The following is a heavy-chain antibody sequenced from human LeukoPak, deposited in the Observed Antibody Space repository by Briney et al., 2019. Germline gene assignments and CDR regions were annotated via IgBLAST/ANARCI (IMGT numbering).Heavy chain of an antibody. CDR3: ARGKRRFDP. V-gene: IGHV3-11*01. CDR1: GFNFSDHY. Sequence: GGSLRLSCAAPGFNFSDHYMSWLRQAPGKGLEWLAYISSSDYSRYYADSVKGRLTISRDNTKNSLILQMNSLRDENTAVYYCARGKRRFDPWGQGTLVTVSS. J-gene: IGHJ5*02. D-gene: IGHD3-10*01. CDR2: ISSSDYSR.